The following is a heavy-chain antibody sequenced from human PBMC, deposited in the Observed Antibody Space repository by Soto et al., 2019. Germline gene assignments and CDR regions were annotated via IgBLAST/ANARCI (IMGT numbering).Heavy chain of an antibody. J-gene: IGHJ3*02. D-gene: IGHD2-2*01. CDR1: GYTFTSYG. V-gene: IGHV1-18*01. CDR3: ARDDASSSRARPFDI. CDR2: ISGYNGDT. Sequence: ASVKVSCKASGYTFTSYGISWVRQAPGQGLEWMGWISGYNGDTSYAQQIQGRVTMTTDTSTTTAYMELRSLRYDDTAVYYCARDDASSSRARPFDIWGQGTMVTVSS.